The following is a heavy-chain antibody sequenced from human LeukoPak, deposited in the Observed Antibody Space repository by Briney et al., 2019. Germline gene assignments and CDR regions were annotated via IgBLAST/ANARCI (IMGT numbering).Heavy chain of an antibody. D-gene: IGHD3-3*01. CDR2: IYYSGST. Sequence: PSETLSLTCTVSGGSISSSSYYWGWIRQPPGKGLEWIGSIYYSGSTNYNPSLKSRVTISVDTSKNQFSLKLSSVTAADTAVYYCARAGDFWSGYINYYYYGMDVWGQGTTVTVSS. CDR1: GGSISSSSYY. V-gene: IGHV4-39*07. CDR3: ARAGDFWSGYINYYYYGMDV. J-gene: IGHJ6*02.